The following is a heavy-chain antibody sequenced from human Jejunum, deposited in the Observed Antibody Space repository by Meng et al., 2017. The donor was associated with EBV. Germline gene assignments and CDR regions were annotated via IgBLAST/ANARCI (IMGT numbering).Heavy chain of an antibody. CDR3: ARERDITFWYFDY. V-gene: IGHV3-30-3*01. CDR2: ISSNGNTQ. D-gene: IGHD3-16*01. J-gene: IGHJ4*02. CDR1: GFTFSSYS. Sequence: QVQLGESGGGLVQPGRSLRLSCAASGFTFSSYSMHWVRQAPGKGLEWVAVISSNGNTQYYADSVRGRFTISRDNSKSTLFLQANNLRPEDTAIYYCARERDITFWYFDYWVQGPLVTVYS.